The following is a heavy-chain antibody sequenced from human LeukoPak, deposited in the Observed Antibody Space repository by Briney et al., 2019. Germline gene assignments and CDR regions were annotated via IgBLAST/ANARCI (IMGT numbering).Heavy chain of an antibody. J-gene: IGHJ3*02. CDR3: ARDPGYYRSGTRGAFDI. CDR2: IYYSGST. CDR1: GGSISSSSYF. V-gene: IGHV4-39*07. Sequence: SETLSLTCTVSGGSISSSSYFRGWIRQPPGKGLEWIGSIYYSGSTNYNPSLKSRVTMSVDTSKNQFSLKLSSVTAADTAVYYCARDPGYYRSGTRGAFDIWGQGTMVTLSS. D-gene: IGHD3-10*01.